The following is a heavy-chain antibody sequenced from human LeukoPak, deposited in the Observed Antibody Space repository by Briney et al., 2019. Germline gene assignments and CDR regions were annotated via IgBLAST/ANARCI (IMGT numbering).Heavy chain of an antibody. Sequence: PSETLSLTCTVSGGSISSYYWSWIRQPPGKGLEWIGYIYYSGSTNYNPSLKSRVTISVDTSKNQFSLKLSSVTAADPAVYYCARRDTNDAFDIWGQGTMVTVSS. CDR1: GGSISSYY. V-gene: IGHV4-59*01. J-gene: IGHJ3*02. CDR2: IYYSGST. CDR3: ARRDTNDAFDI.